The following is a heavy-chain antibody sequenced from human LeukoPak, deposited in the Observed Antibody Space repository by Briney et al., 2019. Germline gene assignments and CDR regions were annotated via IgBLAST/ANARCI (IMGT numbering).Heavy chain of an antibody. J-gene: IGHJ4*02. D-gene: IGHD2-15*01. CDR2: INPNSGGT. CDR1: GYTFTGYY. CDR3: ARSPLGYCSGGSCYFDY. V-gene: IGHV1-2*02. Sequence: ASVKVSCKASGYTFTGYYMHWVRQAPGQGLEWMGWINPNSGGTNYAQKFQGRVTMTRDTSISTAYMELSRLRSDDTAVYYCARSPLGYCSGGSCYFDYWGEGTLVTVSS.